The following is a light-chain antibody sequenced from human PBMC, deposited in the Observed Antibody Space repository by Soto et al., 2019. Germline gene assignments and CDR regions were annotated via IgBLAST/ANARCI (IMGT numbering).Light chain of an antibody. Sequence: EIQMTQSPSPLSGSVGARVPITGPASQTISSWLAWYQQKTGKAPRLLIYKASTLKSGVPSRFSGSGSGTEFTLTISSLQPDDFATYYCQHYNSYSEAVGQGTKVDIK. J-gene: IGKJ1*01. V-gene: IGKV1-5*03. CDR2: KAS. CDR3: QHYNSYSEA. CDR1: QTISSW.